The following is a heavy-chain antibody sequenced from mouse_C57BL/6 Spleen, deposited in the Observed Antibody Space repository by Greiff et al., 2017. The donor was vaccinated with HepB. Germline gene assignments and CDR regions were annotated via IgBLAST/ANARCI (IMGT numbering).Heavy chain of an antibody. V-gene: IGHV1-52*01. CDR1: GYTFTSYW. D-gene: IGHD1-1*01. CDR3: ARSRYYGSSSYAMDY. J-gene: IGHJ4*01. Sequence: QVQLQQPGAELVRPGSSVKLSCKASGYTFTSYWMHWVKQRPIQGLEWIGNIDPSDSETHYNQKFKDKATLTVAKSSSTAYMQLSSLTSENSAVYYCARSRYYGSSSYAMDYWGQGTSVTVSS. CDR2: IDPSDSET.